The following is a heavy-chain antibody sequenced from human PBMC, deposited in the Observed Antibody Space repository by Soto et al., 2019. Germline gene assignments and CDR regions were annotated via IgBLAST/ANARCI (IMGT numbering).Heavy chain of an antibody. CDR3: ARGRRGSSWYYFDY. V-gene: IGHV3-30-3*01. CDR2: ISYDGSNK. Sequence: PGGSLRLSCAVSGFTFSSYAMHWVRQAPGKGLEWVAVISYDGSNKKYADSVKGRFTISRDNSKNALYLQMNSLRAEDTAVYYCARGRRGSSWYYFDYWGQGTLVTVSS. CDR1: GFTFSSYA. J-gene: IGHJ4*02. D-gene: IGHD6-13*01.